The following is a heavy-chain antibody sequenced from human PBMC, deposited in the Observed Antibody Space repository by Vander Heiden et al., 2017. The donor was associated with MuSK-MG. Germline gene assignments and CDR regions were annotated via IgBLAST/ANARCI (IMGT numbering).Heavy chain of an antibody. CDR3: ERHVRRQQLAQDY. Sequence: QLQLQESGPGLVKPSETLSLTCTVSGGSISSSSYYWGWIRQPPGKGLEWIGSIYYSGSTYYNPSLKSRVTISVDTSKNQFSLKLSSVTAADTAVYYCERHVRRQQLAQDYWGQGTLVTVSS. D-gene: IGHD6-13*01. CDR2: IYYSGST. J-gene: IGHJ4*02. CDR1: GGSISSSSYY. V-gene: IGHV4-39*01.